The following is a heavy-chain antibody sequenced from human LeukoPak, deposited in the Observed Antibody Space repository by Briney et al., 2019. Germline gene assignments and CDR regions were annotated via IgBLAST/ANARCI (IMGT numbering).Heavy chain of an antibody. CDR2: IVVGSGNT. CDR1: GFTFTSSA. V-gene: IGHV1-58*02. Sequence: ASVKVSCKASGFTFTSSAMQWVRQARGQRLECIGWIVVGSGNTNYAQKFQERVTITRDMSTSTAYMELSSLRSEDTAVYYCAAVGGTTVTTVFAFDIWGQGTMVTVSS. CDR3: AAVGGTTVTTVFAFDI. J-gene: IGHJ3*02. D-gene: IGHD4-17*01.